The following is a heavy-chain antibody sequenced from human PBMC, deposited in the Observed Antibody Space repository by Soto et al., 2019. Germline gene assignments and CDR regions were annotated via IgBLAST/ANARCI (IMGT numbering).Heavy chain of an antibody. Sequence: QVQLVQSGAEVKKPGASVKVSCKASGYTFTNFGISWVRQAPGQGLEWMGWISAYNGNTNYAQNFQARGTLTTDTSTSTAYMEPRSRRSAATGVSHRARVGTPIDYWGQGTLVTASS. CDR3: ARVGTPIDY. D-gene: IGHD7-27*01. J-gene: IGHJ4*02. CDR1: GYTFTNFG. V-gene: IGHV1-18*01. CDR2: ISAYNGNT.